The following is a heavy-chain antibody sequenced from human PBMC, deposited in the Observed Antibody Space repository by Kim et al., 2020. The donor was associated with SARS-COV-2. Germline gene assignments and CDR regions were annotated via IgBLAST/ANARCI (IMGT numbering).Heavy chain of an antibody. CDR3: ARDGVAGYFTD. D-gene: IGHD2-15*01. CDR1: GYTFTSYG. V-gene: IGHV1-18*04. CDR2: ISGNSAYT. J-gene: IGHJ4*02. Sequence: ASVKVSCKASGYTFTSYGLCWVRQPPGQGLEWMGWISGNSAYTEYAQNLQGRVTMTTDTSTGSAYLELRSLRSDDTAVYYCARDGVAGYFTDWGQGTLVTVSS.